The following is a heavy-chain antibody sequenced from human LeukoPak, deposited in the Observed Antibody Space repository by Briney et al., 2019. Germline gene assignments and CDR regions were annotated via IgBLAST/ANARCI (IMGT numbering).Heavy chain of an antibody. CDR3: VRSLAVAGKDY. J-gene: IGHJ4*02. D-gene: IGHD6-19*01. CDR2: VSAKGGGT. CDR1: GFTFSTFV. Sequence: GGSLRLSCSASGFTFSTFVMYWVRQAPGKGLEFVSAVSAKGGGTHYADSVKSRFTISRDNSKNTLYLQMSSLRPEDTAVYYCVRSLAVAGKDYWGQGILVTVSS. V-gene: IGHV3-64D*06.